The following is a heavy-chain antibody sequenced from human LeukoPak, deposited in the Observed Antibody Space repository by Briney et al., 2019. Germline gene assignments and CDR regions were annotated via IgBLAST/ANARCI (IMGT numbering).Heavy chain of an antibody. CDR3: ARSGYCTSTSCLNGRGAFDI. Sequence: QSGGSLRLSCAASGFTFSKYSMNWVRQAPGKGLEWVSYISSSSSPIYYADSVEGRFTISRDNAKNSLYLQMNSLRAEDSAVYYCARSGYCTSTSCLNGRGAFDIWGQGTMVTVSS. D-gene: IGHD2-2*01. J-gene: IGHJ3*02. CDR1: GFTFSKYS. V-gene: IGHV3-48*04. CDR2: ISSSSSPI.